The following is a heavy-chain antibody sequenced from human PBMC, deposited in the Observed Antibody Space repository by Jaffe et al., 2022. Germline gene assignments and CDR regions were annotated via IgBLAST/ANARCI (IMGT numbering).Heavy chain of an antibody. D-gene: IGHD2-2*01. CDR1: GFTFSSYA. V-gene: IGHV3-23*01. J-gene: IGHJ6*03. CDR3: AKARRYCSSTSCDHYYYYYYMDV. Sequence: EVQLLESGGGLVQPGGSLRLSCAASGFTFSSYAMSWVRQAPGKGLEWVSAISGSGGSTYYADSVKGRFTISRDNSKNTLYLQMNSLRAEDTAVYYCAKARRYCSSTSCDHYYYYYYMDVWGKGTTVTVSS. CDR2: ISGSGGST.